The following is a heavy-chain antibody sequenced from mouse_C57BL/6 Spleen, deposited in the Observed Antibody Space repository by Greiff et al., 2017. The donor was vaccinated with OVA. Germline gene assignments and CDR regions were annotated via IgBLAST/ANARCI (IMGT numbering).Heavy chain of an antibody. CDR3: ATGSSTFAY. CDR1: GYTFTDYN. Sequence: VQLQQSGPELVKPGASVKIPCKASGYTFTDYNMDWVKQSHGKSLEWIGDINPNNGGTIYNQKFKGKATLTVDKSSSTAYMELRSLTSEDTAVYYCATGSSTFAYWGQGTLVTVSA. D-gene: IGHD1-1*01. V-gene: IGHV1-18*01. CDR2: INPNNGGT. J-gene: IGHJ3*01.